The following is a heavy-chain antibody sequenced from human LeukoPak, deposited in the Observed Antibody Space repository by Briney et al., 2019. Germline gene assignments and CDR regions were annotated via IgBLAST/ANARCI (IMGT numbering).Heavy chain of an antibody. CDR3: ASPHYCSGSSCCFGY. D-gene: IGHD2-15*01. J-gene: IGHJ4*03. Sequence: GGSLRLSCAASGFTFSSYSMNWVRQAPGKGLEWVSSISGSSSYIYYADSVRGRFTISRDNAKNSLYLQMNSLRAEDTAVYFCASPHYCSGSSCCFGYWGQGTLVTVSS. CDR1: GFTFSSYS. CDR2: ISGSSSYI. V-gene: IGHV3-21*01.